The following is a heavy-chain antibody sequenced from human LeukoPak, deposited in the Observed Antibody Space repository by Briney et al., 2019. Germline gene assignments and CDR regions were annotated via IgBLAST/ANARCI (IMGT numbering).Heavy chain of an antibody. D-gene: IGHD1-26*01. Sequence: SGGSLRLSCAASGFIFSDHYMDWVRQAPGRGLEWVGRTENKPQGYTTEYAASVKGKFTISRDDSENSLYLQMNSLKTKDTAMYYCARGDTGRCSDWGQGTLVTVSA. CDR1: GFIFSDHY. V-gene: IGHV3-72*01. J-gene: IGHJ4*02. CDR3: ARGDTGRCSD. CDR2: TENKPQGYTT.